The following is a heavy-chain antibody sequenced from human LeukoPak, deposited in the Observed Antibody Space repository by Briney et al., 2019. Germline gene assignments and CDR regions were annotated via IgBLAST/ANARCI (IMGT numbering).Heavy chain of an antibody. CDR1: GFPFSSYV. CDR3: ARITMGDMDV. D-gene: IGHD3-10*01. J-gene: IGHJ6*02. Sequence: GGSLRLSCSASGFPFSSYVMYWVRQAPGKGLDYASAISSNGGRTYYADSVKGRFTISRDNSKNTLYLQMSSLRTEDTAVYYCARITMGDMDVWGQGTTVTVSS. CDR2: ISSNGGRT. V-gene: IGHV3-64D*06.